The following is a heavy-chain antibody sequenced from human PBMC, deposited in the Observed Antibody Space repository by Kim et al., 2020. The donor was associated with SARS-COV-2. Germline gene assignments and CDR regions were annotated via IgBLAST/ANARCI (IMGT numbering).Heavy chain of an antibody. D-gene: IGHD2-2*02. CDR3: AIPYCSSTSCYNRYYYMDV. CDR1: GGSFSGYY. CDR2: INHSGSI. Sequence: SETLSLTCAVYGGSFSGYYWSWIRQPPGKGLEWIGEINHSGSINYNPSLKSRVTISVDTSKNQFSLKLSSVTAADTAVYYCAIPYCSSTSCYNRYYYMDV. V-gene: IGHV4-34*01. J-gene: IGHJ6*03.